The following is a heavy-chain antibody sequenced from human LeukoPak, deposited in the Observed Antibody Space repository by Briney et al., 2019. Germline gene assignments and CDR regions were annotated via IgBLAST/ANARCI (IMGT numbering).Heavy chain of an antibody. CDR3: ARVPSYGSGSYYNGHPFDY. V-gene: IGHV3-23*01. J-gene: IGHJ4*02. CDR1: GFTFSSYA. D-gene: IGHD3-10*01. CDR2: FSVSDKTT. Sequence: GGTLRLSCAASGFTFSSYAMSWVRQAPGKGLEWVSGFSVSDKTTYYADSVKGRFTISRDNSKNSLYLQMNSLRAEDTAVYYCARVPSYGSGSYYNGHPFDYWGQGTLVTVSS.